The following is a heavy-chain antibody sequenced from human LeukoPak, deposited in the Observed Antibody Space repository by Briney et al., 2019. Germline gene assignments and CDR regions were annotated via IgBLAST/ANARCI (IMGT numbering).Heavy chain of an antibody. CDR2: IIPILGMA. CDR3: ARQTPEWEPLGDAFDI. J-gene: IGHJ3*02. V-gene: IGHV1-69*04. CDR1: GGTFSSYA. D-gene: IGHD1-26*01. Sequence: SVKVSCKASGGTFSSYAISWVRQAPGQGLEWMGRIIPILGMANYAQKFQGRVTITADESTSTAYMELSSLRSEDTAVYYCARQTPEWEPLGDAFDIWGQGTMVTVSS.